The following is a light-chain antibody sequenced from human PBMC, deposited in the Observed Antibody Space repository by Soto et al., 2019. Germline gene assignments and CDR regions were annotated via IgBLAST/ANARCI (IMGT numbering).Light chain of an antibody. Sequence: EIVLTQSPGTLSLSPGERATLSCRASQSVTSSYLAWYQQKPGQAPRLLIYGASSRATGIPDRFSGSGSGTDFTLTISRREPDDFAVYYCQQYGGSPPYTFGQGTKLEIK. J-gene: IGKJ2*01. CDR3: QQYGGSPPYT. CDR2: GAS. V-gene: IGKV3-20*01. CDR1: QSVTSSY.